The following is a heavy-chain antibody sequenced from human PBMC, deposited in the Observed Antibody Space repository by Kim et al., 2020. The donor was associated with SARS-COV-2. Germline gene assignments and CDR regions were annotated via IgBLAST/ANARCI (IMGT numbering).Heavy chain of an antibody. CDR1: GGSISSSSYY. V-gene: IGHV4-39*01. D-gene: IGHD3-22*01. CDR3: ARHVPYYYDSSGYSLTATFDY. CDR2: IYYSGST. Sequence: SETLSLTCTVSGGSISSSSYYWGWIRQPPGKGLEWIGSIYYSGSTYYNPSLKSRVTISVDTSKNQFSLKLSSVTAADTAVYYCARHVPYYYDSSGYSLTATFDYWGQGTLVTVSS. J-gene: IGHJ4*02.